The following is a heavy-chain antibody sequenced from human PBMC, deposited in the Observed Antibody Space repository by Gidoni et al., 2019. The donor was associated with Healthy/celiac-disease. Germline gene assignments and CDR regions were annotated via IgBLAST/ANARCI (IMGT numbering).Heavy chain of an antibody. D-gene: IGHD3-10*01. Sequence: QVQLVQSGAEVKKPGASVKVSCKASGYTFTSYGISWVRQAPGQGLEWMGWISAYNGNTNDAQKLQGRVTMTTDTSTSTAYMELRSLRSDDTAVYYCARGEPMVRGVIIPPYYYYYMDVWGKGTTVTVSS. V-gene: IGHV1-18*01. J-gene: IGHJ6*03. CDR3: ARGEPMVRGVIIPPYYYYYMDV. CDR2: ISAYNGNT. CDR1: GYTFTSYG.